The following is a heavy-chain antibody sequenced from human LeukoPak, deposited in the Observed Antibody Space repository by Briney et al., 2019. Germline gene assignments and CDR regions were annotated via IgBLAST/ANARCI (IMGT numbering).Heavy chain of an antibody. J-gene: IGHJ4*02. CDR2: IYYSGST. CDR3: ATAQYQFDY. Sequence: SETLSLTCTVSGGSISSYYWSWIRQPPGKGLEWIGYIYYSGSTNYNPSLKSRVTISVDTSKNQFSLKLSSVTAEDTAVYYCATAQYQFDYWGQGTLVTVSS. CDR1: GGSISSYY. D-gene: IGHD2-2*01. V-gene: IGHV4-59*12.